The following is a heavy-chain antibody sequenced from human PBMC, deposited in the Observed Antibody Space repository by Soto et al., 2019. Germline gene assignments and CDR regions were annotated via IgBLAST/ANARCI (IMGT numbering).Heavy chain of an antibody. CDR1: GFTFSTYW. D-gene: IGHD6-19*01. V-gene: IGHV3-74*01. J-gene: IGHJ4*02. CDR2: MNTDGTTT. CDR3: VRGTSGWPGMDY. Sequence: PGGSLRLSCAASGFTFSTYWMHWVRQAPGKGLVWVSRMNTDGTTTDYADSVKGRFTISRDNAKSTLYLQMNGLRAEDTAVYFCVRGTSGWPGMDYWGQGTLVPVSS.